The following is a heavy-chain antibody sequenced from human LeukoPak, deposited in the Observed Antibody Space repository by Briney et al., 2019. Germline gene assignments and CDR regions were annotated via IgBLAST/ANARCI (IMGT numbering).Heavy chain of an antibody. J-gene: IGHJ4*02. V-gene: IGHV3-23*01. D-gene: IGHD3-22*01. Sequence: GGSLRLSCAASGFTFSNYGLHWVRQAPGKGLEWVSLISSNGVGTHYADSVKGRFTTSRDNSKNTLYLQMNSLRAEDTAVYYCAKTYYDSSLDYWGQGTLVTVSS. CDR1: GFTFSNYG. CDR3: AKTYYDSSLDY. CDR2: ISSNGVGT.